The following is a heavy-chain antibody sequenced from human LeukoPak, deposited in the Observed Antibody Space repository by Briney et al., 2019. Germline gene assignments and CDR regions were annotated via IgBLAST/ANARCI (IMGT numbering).Heavy chain of an antibody. CDR2: IKQDGSEK. CDR3: ARGSPVDY. V-gene: IGHV3-7*02. CDR1: GYTFTSYG. J-gene: IGHJ4*02. Sequence: SCKASGYTFTSYGISWVRQAPGQGLEWVANIKQDGSEKYYVDSVKGRFTISRDNAKNSLYLQMNTLRAEDTAVYYCARGSPVDYWGQGTLVTVSS.